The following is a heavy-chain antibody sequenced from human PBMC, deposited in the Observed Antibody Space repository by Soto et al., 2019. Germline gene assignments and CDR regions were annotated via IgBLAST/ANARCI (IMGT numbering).Heavy chain of an antibody. CDR2: INHSGST. J-gene: IGHJ6*03. V-gene: IGHV4-34*01. Sequence: PSETLSLTCAVYGGSFSGYYWSWIRQPPGKGLEWIGEINHSGSTNYNPSLKSRVTISVDTSKNRFSLKLSSVTAADTAVYYCRGGSSWYANYYYYMDVWGKGTTVTVSS. D-gene: IGHD6-13*01. CDR3: RGGSSWYANYYYYMDV. CDR1: GGSFSGYY.